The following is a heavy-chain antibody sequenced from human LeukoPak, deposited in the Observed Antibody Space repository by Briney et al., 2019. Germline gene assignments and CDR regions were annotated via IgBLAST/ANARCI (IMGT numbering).Heavy chain of an antibody. CDR3: ARVGSDWNDVRYNWFDP. CDR1: GGSISSGDYY. CDR2: IYYSGST. V-gene: IGHV4-30-4*01. J-gene: IGHJ5*02. Sequence: PSQTLSLTCTVSGGSISSGDYYWSWIRQPPGKGLEWIGYIYYSGSTYYNPSLKSRVTISVDTSKNQFSLKLSSVTAADTAVYYCARVGSDWNDVRYNWFDPWGQGTLVTVSS. D-gene: IGHD1-1*01.